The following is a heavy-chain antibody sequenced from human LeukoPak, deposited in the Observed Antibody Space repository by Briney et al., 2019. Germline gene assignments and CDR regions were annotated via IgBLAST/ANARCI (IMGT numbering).Heavy chain of an antibody. V-gene: IGHV3-21*01. J-gene: IGHJ4*02. D-gene: IGHD6-13*01. CDR3: ARGSSSWYGGGFDY. Sequence: GGSLRLSCAASGFTFSSYSMNWVRQAPGKGLEWVSSISSSSSYIYYADSVKGRFTISRDNAKNSLYLQMNSLRAEDTAVYYCARGSSSWYGGGFDYWGQGTLVTVSS. CDR1: GFTFSSYS. CDR2: ISSSSSYI.